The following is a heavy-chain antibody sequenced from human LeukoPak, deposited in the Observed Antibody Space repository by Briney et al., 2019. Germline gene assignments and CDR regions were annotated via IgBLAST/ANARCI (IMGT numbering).Heavy chain of an antibody. Sequence: PGGSLRLSCAASGFTFSSYSMTWVRQAPGKGLEWVSSISSSSSYIYYADSVKGRFTISRDNAKNSLYLQMNSLRAEDTAVYHCARIYCSSTSCYLDAFDIWGQGTMVTVSS. J-gene: IGHJ3*02. CDR3: ARIYCSSTSCYLDAFDI. V-gene: IGHV3-21*01. CDR2: ISSSSSYI. CDR1: GFTFSSYS. D-gene: IGHD2-2*01.